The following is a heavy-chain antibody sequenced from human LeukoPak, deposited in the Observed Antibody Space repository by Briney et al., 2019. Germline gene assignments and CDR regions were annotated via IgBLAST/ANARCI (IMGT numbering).Heavy chain of an antibody. CDR1: GGSISSSSYY. CDR2: IYYSGST. V-gene: IGHV4-39*07. CDR3: ARGTVYAILGWFDP. J-gene: IGHJ5*02. Sequence: SETLSLTCTVSGGSISSSSYYWGWIRQPPGKGLERIGSIYYSGSTYYNPSLKSRVTISVDTSKNQFSLKLSSVTAADTAVYYCARGTVYAILGWFDPWGQGTLVTVSS. D-gene: IGHD2-8*01.